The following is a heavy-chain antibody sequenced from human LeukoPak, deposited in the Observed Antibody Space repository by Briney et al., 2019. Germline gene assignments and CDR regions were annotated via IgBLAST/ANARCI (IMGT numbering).Heavy chain of an antibody. Sequence: GGSLRLSCAASGFTFSSYWMHWVRQAPGKGLVWVSRINSDGSSTSYADSVKGRFTISRDNAKNTLYLQMNSLRAEDTAVYYCAKDWYNWNDYYYYGMDVWGKGTTVTVSS. J-gene: IGHJ6*04. V-gene: IGHV3-74*01. CDR1: GFTFSSYW. CDR3: AKDWYNWNDYYYYGMDV. D-gene: IGHD1-1*01. CDR2: INSDGSST.